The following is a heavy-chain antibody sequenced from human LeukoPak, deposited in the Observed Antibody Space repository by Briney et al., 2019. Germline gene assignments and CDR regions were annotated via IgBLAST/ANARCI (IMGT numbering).Heavy chain of an antibody. D-gene: IGHD6-19*01. V-gene: IGHV3-30*18. Sequence: GRSLRLSCAASGFTFSSYGMHWVRQAPGRGLEWVAVISYDGNYKYYADSVKGRFTISRDNSKNTLFLQMNNLRTEDSAVYFCAKIAVAALGDDAFDIWGQGTMVTVSS. CDR1: GFTFSSYG. J-gene: IGHJ3*02. CDR3: AKIAVAALGDDAFDI. CDR2: ISYDGNYK.